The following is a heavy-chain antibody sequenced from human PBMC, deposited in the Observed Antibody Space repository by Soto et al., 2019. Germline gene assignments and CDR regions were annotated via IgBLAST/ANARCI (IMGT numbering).Heavy chain of an antibody. CDR3: ARDRYYYYDTSGYFSY. Sequence: QVQLVQSGAEVKKPGASMRVSCRTSGYTFTSHFIHWVRQAPGQGLEWMGWINTGNGNTRYAETFAGRVTITMDTYETTVYMELNSLRSEATAVYYYARDRYYYYDTSGYFSYWGQGTLVTVSS. CDR2: INTGNGNT. J-gene: IGHJ4*02. V-gene: IGHV1-3*04. D-gene: IGHD3-22*01. CDR1: GYTFTSHF.